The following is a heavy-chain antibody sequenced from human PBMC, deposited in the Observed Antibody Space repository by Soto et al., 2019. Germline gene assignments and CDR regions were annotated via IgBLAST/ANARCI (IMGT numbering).Heavy chain of an antibody. CDR1: GGSISSGGYY. Sequence: LSLTCTVSGGSISSGGYYWSWIRQHPGKGLEWIGYIYYSGSTYYNPSLKSRVTISVDTSKNQFSLKLSSVTAADTAVYYCARAYYDYVWGSYRRLYFDYWGQGTLVTVPS. V-gene: IGHV4-31*03. D-gene: IGHD3-16*02. CDR3: ARAYYDYVWGSYRRLYFDY. CDR2: IYYSGST. J-gene: IGHJ4*02.